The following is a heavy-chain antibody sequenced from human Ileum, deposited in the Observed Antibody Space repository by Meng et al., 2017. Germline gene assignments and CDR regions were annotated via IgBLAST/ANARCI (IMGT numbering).Heavy chain of an antibody. J-gene: IGHJ6*02. D-gene: IGHD6-19*01. CDR3: ARETSSTSWDMDA. Sequence: GESLQISCAASGFTFSSYAMHWVRQAPGKVLEWVAVIWSDGSNKYNADSVNGRFTISRDNSKNTLYLQMNSLRAEDTAVYYCARETSSTSWDMDAWGQGTRVTVSS. CDR1: GFTFSSYA. V-gene: IGHV3-33*01. CDR2: IWSDGSNK.